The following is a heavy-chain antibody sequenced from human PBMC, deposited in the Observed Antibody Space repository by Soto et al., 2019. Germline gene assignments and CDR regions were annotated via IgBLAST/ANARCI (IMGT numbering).Heavy chain of an antibody. CDR1: GGSISSSDYY. D-gene: IGHD2-8*02. Sequence: QVQLQESGPGLVKPSQTLSLTCTVSGGSISSSDYYWSWIRQPPGKGLEWIGYIFYSGSTYYNPSLKSRVTISVDTFKNYCPLKLSSVTAADTAMYYCARYCAFDSWSQGTLVTVSS. CDR2: IFYSGST. J-gene: IGHJ4*02. V-gene: IGHV4-30-4*01. CDR3: ARYCAFDS.